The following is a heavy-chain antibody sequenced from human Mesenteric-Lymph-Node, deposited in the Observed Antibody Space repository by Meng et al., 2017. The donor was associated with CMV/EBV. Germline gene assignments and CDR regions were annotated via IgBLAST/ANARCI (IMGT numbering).Heavy chain of an antibody. V-gene: IGHV1-18*01. CDR2: ISANNSDT. CDR3: AKTYNNQYYPMDV. CDR1: GHTFSPQG. D-gene: IGHD5-24*01. Sequence: ASGHTFSPQGITWVRQVPEQGLGWVQCISANNSDTNYAQNLQGRVTITTDTSTSPVYMELRNLTSDDTAVYYCAKTYNNQYYPMDVWGQGTTVTVSS. J-gene: IGHJ6*02.